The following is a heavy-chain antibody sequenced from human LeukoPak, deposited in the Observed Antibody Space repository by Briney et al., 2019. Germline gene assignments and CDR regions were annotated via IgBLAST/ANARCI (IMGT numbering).Heavy chain of an antibody. D-gene: IGHD2-2*01. CDR3: ALPAKGAYFYYYMEV. CDR2: ISTYNGNT. V-gene: IGHV1-18*01. CDR1: AYTSPNYG. J-gene: IGHJ6*03. Sequence: LGASVKVSCKASAYTSPNYGITWVRQAPGRGLEWMGWISTYNGNTKYAQKFQGRVTMTTDTPTKTVYMELRSLRSNDTAVYYCALPAKGAYFYYYMEVWGKGTTVTVSS.